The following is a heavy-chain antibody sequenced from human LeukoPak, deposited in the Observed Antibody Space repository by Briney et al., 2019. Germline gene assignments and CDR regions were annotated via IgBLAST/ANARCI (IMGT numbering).Heavy chain of an antibody. V-gene: IGHV4/OR15-8*02. CDR1: GDSVVNGDW. Sequence: SETLSLTCDVSGDSVVNGDWWTWVRQPPGKGLEWIGEVSHSGYTNYNPSLESRVAISIDKSNNHFSLTLRSVTAADTAVYYCARSGSYAAAGDYWGQGTLVTVSS. CDR2: VSHSGYT. D-gene: IGHD2-15*01. J-gene: IGHJ4*02. CDR3: ARSGSYAAAGDY.